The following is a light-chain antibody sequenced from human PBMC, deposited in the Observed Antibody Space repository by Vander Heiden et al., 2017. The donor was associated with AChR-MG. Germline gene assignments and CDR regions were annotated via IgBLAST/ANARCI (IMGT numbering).Light chain of an antibody. J-gene: IGLJ3*02. V-gene: IGLV2-23*01. CDR2: EAS. CDR1: SGYIGNYNL. Sequence: QSALTQPPSVSGSPGQSITISCTGTSGYIGNYNLVSWYQQHPGKVPKLIIYEASKRPSGISNRFSGSKSVNTASLTISGLQAEDEADYYCCSYANTGTWVFGGGTKLTVL. CDR3: CSYANTGTWV.